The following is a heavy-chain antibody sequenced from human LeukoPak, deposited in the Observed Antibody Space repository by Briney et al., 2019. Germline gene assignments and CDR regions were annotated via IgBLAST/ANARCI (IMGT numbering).Heavy chain of an antibody. J-gene: IGHJ4*02. CDR3: ARGSPQVDY. CDR2: IYYSGST. CDR1: GGSISVYY. V-gene: IGHV4-59*01. D-gene: IGHD2-15*01. Sequence: SETLSLTCTVSGGSISVYYWNWIRQPPGKGLESIGYIYYSGSTNYNPSLKSRVTISVDTSKNQFSLKLSSVTAADTAVYYCARGSPQVDYWGQGTLVTVSS.